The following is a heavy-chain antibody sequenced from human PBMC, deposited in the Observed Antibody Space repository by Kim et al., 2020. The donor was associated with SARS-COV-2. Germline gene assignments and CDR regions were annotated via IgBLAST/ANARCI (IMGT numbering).Heavy chain of an antibody. D-gene: IGHD1-26*01. J-gene: IGHJ6*02. V-gene: IGHV4-59*01. CDR3: ARKGGWEPYGYYGMDV. Sequence: SETLSLTCTVSAGSISPYYWNWIRQPPGKGLEWIGYIHYSGSTNYSPSLKSRVTISVDTSKNQFSLKVSSVTAADTAVYYCARKGGWEPYGYYGMDVWGQGTTVTISS. CDR1: AGSISPYY. CDR2: IHYSGST.